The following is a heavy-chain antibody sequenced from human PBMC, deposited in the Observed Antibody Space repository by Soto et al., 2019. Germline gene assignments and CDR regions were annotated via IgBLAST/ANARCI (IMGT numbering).Heavy chain of an antibody. D-gene: IGHD5-12*01. Sequence: ASVKFSFKASGYTFTRDDINWVRQATGQGLEWMGWMNPNSGNTGYAQKFQGRVTMTRNTSISTAYMELSSLRSEDTAVYYCGRGCTPQHNSYAYFSYYGMDVWSQGTTVAVS. J-gene: IGHJ6*02. CDR1: GYTFTRDD. V-gene: IGHV1-8*01. CDR3: GRGCTPQHNSYAYFSYYGMDV. CDR2: MNPNSGNT.